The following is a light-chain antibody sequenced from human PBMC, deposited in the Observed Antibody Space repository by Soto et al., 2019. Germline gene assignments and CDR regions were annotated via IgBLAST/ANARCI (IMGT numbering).Light chain of an antibody. CDR2: GAS. J-gene: IGKJ2*01. Sequence: EIVLTQSPGTLSLSPGERATLSCRASQSVSSTYLAWYQQKPGQAPRVLVYGASNRATGIPDRFSGSGSGTDFTLTISRLEPEDFAVYFYQQYGTSPPFTFGQGTK. CDR1: QSVSSTY. V-gene: IGKV3-20*01. CDR3: QQYGTSPPFT.